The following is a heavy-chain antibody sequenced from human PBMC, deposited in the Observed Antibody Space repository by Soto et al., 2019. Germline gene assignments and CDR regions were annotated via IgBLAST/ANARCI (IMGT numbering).Heavy chain of an antibody. V-gene: IGHV3-30-3*01. Sequence: QVHLVESGGGVVQPGRSLRLSCAASGLTFSTFALHWVRQAPGEGLEWVAVTSHDGRNEKYADSVKGRFTISRDNSKNTLYMQMDSLRLEDTGVYYCARDGLPDDFRSGGYWFDPWGQGTQVTVSS. CDR1: GLTFSTFA. D-gene: IGHD3-3*01. CDR3: ARDGLPDDFRSGGYWFDP. J-gene: IGHJ5*02. CDR2: TSHDGRNE.